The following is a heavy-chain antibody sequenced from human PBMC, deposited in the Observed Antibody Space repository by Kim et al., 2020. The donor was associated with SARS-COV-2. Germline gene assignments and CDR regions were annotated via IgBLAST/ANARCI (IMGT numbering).Heavy chain of an antibody. Sequence: ASVKVSCKASGYTFTSYGISWVRQAPGQGLEWMGWISAYNGNTNYAQKLQGRVTMTTDTSTSTAYMELRSLRSDDTAVYYCARVAPDPYSSGWYRNWFDPWGTGTLVTVSS. V-gene: IGHV1-18*04. CDR1: GYTFTSYG. CDR3: ARVAPDPYSSGWYRNWFDP. J-gene: IGHJ5*02. CDR2: ISAYNGNT. D-gene: IGHD6-19*01.